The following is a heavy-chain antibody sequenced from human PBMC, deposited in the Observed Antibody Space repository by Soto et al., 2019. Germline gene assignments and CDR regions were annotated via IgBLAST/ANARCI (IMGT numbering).Heavy chain of an antibody. CDR3: ARQAYTWNYSNWFDP. CDR1: GGTFSSYA. D-gene: IGHD1-7*01. Sequence: EASVKVSCKASGGTFSSYAISWVRQAPGQGLEWMGGIIPIFGTANYAQKFQGRVTITADESTSTAYMELSSLRSEDTAVYYCARQAYTWNYSNWFDPWGQGTLVTVSS. J-gene: IGHJ5*02. V-gene: IGHV1-69*13. CDR2: IIPIFGTA.